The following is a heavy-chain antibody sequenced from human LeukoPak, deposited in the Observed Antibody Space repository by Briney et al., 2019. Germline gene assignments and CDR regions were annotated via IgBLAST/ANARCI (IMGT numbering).Heavy chain of an antibody. V-gene: IGHV3-23*01. Sequence: PGGSLRLSCAASGFTFSSYAMSWVRQAPGKGLEWVSAISGSGGSTYYADSVKGRFTISRDNSKNTLYLQMNSLRAEDTAVYYCAXXXAYXGGDCPNWFDPWAREPWSPSPQ. CDR2: ISGSGGST. CDR1: GFTFSSYA. D-gene: IGHD2-21*01. J-gene: IGHJ5*02. CDR3: AXXXAYXGGDCPNWFDP.